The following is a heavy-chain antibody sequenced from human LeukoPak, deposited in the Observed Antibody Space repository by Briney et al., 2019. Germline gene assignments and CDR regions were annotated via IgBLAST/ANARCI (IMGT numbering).Heavy chain of an antibody. D-gene: IGHD3-10*01. Sequence: GGSLRLSCAASGFTFKNSAMHWVRQAPGKGLEWVSGISWNSGDLIYADSVKGRFTISRDNAKNSLYLQMNSLRLEDMALYYCARRSGDRAFDIWGQGTMVTVSS. J-gene: IGHJ3*02. V-gene: IGHV3-9*03. CDR1: GFTFKNSA. CDR3: ARRSGDRAFDI. CDR2: ISWNSGDL.